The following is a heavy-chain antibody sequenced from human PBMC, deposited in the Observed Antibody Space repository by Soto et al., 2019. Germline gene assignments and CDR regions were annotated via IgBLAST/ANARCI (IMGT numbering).Heavy chain of an antibody. J-gene: IGHJ4*02. Sequence: GGSLRLSCAASGFTFSSYAMSWVRQAPGKGLEWVSAISGSGGSTYYADSVKGRFTISRDNSKNTRYLQMNSLRAEDTAVYYCAKDESLVVPAAMPLDYWGQGTLVTVSS. CDR3: AKDESLVVPAAMPLDY. CDR2: ISGSGGST. CDR1: GFTFSSYA. V-gene: IGHV3-23*01. D-gene: IGHD2-2*01.